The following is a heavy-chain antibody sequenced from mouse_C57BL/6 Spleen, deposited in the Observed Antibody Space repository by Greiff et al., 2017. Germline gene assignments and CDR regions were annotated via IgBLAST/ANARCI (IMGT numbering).Heavy chain of an antibody. J-gene: IGHJ2*01. CDR3: ARSLGRPYFDY. CDR2: INPNNGGT. Sequence: EVQLQQSGPELVKPGASVKISCKASGYTFTDYYMNWVKQSHGKSLEWIGDINPNNGGTSYNQKFKGKATLTVDKSSSTAYMELRSLTSEDSAVYYCARSLGRPYFDYWGQGTTLTVSS. CDR1: GYTFTDYY. D-gene: IGHD4-1*01. V-gene: IGHV1-26*01.